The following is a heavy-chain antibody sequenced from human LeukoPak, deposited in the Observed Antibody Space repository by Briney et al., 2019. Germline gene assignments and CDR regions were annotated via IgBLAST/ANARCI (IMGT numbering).Heavy chain of an antibody. CDR3: ARTIVGATHD. V-gene: IGHV4-38-2*02. CDR1: GGSISSDHY. D-gene: IGHD1-26*01. CDR2: VYHSGST. Sequence: SETLSLTCTVSGGSISSDHYWGWIRQPPGRGLEWIGIVYHSGSTFYNPSLKSRVTISVDTSKNQFSLTLTSVTAADTAVYYCARTIVGATHDWGQGTLVTVSS. J-gene: IGHJ4*02.